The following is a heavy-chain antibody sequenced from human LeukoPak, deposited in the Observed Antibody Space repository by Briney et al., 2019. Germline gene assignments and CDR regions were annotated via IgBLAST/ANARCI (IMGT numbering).Heavy chain of an antibody. D-gene: IGHD2-2*01. CDR1: GGSISSSRYY. V-gene: IGHV4-61*02. J-gene: IGHJ3*02. CDR2: IYTSGST. CDR3: ALVVPAAIMRTDAFDI. Sequence: SETLSLTCTVSGGSISSSRYYWGWIRQPAGKGLEWIVRIYTSGSTNYNPSLKRRVTISVDPSKNQFSLKLSSVTAADTAVYYCALVVPAAIMRTDAFDIWGQGTMVTVSS.